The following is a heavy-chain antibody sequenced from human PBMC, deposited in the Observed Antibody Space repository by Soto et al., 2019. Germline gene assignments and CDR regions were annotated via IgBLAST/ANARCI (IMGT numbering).Heavy chain of an antibody. CDR3: ARSRPKDSWFDP. CDR2: VYSSGSA. J-gene: IGHJ5*02. V-gene: IGHV4-4*07. Sequence: SATLSLTCTVPNTSIINFYWNWFRHPAGKRLEWIGRVYSSGSASYNPSLRSRVTMSVDTSKNQFSLKLNSVTAADTAVYYCARSRPKDSWFDPWGQGTLLSVS. D-gene: IGHD3-22*01. CDR1: NTSIINFY.